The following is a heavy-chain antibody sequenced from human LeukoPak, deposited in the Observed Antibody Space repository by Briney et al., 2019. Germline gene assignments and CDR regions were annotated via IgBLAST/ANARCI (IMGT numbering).Heavy chain of an antibody. V-gene: IGHV3-21*01. J-gene: IGHJ4*02. Sequence: GGSLRLSCAASGFTFSSYAMHWVRQAPGKGLEWVSSISSSSSYIYYADSVKGRFTISRDNAKNSLYLQMNSLRAEDTAVYYCARDGWLLPKEAFDYWGQGTLVTVSS. D-gene: IGHD3-22*01. CDR2: ISSSSSYI. CDR1: GFTFSSYA. CDR3: ARDGWLLPKEAFDY.